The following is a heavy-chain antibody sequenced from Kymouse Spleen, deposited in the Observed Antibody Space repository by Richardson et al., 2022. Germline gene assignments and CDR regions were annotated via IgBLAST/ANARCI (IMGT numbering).Heavy chain of an antibody. V-gene: IGHV3-30*18. J-gene: IGHJ6*02. CDR1: GFTFSSYG. CDR3: AKRITGTLYGMDV. Sequence: QVQLVESGGGVVQPGRSLRLSCAASGFTFSSYGMHWVRQAPGKGLEWVAVISYDGSNKYYADSVKGRFTISRDNSKNTLYLQMNSLRAEDTAVYYCAKRITGTLYGMDVWGQGTTVTVSS. D-gene: IGHD1-7*01. CDR2: ISYDGSNK.